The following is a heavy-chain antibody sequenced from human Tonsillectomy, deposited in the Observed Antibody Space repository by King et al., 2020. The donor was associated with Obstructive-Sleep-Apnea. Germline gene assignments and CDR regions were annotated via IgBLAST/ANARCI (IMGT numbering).Heavy chain of an antibody. CDR1: GFTFSDFW. Sequence: VQLVESGGGLVRPGGSARLSCAASGFTFSDFWLYWVRQAPGQGLVWVLRINGDASRFSYAASVKGRFTISRDNAKNTLYLQMNSLRAEDTAVYYCVRDLRYSYGEWGQGTLVTVSS. CDR3: VRDLRYSYGE. D-gene: IGHD5-18*01. V-gene: IGHV3-74*01. J-gene: IGHJ4*02. CDR2: INGDASRF.